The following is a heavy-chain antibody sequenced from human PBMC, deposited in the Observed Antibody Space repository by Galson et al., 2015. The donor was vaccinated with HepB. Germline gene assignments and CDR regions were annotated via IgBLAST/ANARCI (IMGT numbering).Heavy chain of an antibody. D-gene: IGHD2-15*01. Sequence: SLRLSCAASRFTFSSYTMHWVRQAPGKGLEWVAFISYDGSNKNFADSVKGRFTISRDNSRNTLYLQMHSLSLEDTAVYYCARPFMVAANHLDCWGQGTLVTVSS. CDR3: ARPFMVAANHLDC. V-gene: IGHV3-30-3*01. CDR1: RFTFSSYT. CDR2: ISYDGSNK. J-gene: IGHJ4*02.